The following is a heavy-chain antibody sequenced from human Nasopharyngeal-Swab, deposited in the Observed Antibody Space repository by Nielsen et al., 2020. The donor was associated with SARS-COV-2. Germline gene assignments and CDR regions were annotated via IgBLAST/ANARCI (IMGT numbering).Heavy chain of an antibody. CDR2: FDPEDGET. Sequence: VKVSCKVSGYTLTELSMHWVRQAPGKGLEWMGGFDPEDGETIYAQKFQGRVTMTEDTSTDTAYMELSSLRSEDTAVYYCATGFAFRPNWFDPWGQGTLVTVSS. J-gene: IGHJ5*02. CDR1: GYTLTELS. D-gene: IGHD2-21*01. V-gene: IGHV1-24*01. CDR3: ATGFAFRPNWFDP.